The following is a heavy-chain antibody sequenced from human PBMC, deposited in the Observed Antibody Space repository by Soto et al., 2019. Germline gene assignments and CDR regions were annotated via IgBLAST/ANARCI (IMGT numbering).Heavy chain of an antibody. CDR1: GFSLTSRPVG. CDR3: ARRRNHGGAGNGGAFAY. V-gene: IGHV2-5*02. CDR2: IYWDDDK. D-gene: IGHD2-15*01. Sequence: QITLKESGPTLVKPTQTRTLTCTFSGFSLTSRPVGVGWVRQPPGKALEWLAFIYWDDDKRHSPSLRSTLTVPRDASKHHEVLTLTMVQPVDTATYCCARRRNHGGAGNGGAFAYCGEGILVTVSS. J-gene: IGHJ4*02.